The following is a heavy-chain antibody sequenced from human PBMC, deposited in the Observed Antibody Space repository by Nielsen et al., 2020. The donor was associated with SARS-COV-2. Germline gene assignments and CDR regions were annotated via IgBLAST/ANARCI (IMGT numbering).Heavy chain of an antibody. CDR2: FTDSRST. D-gene: IGHD3-9*01. J-gene: IGHJ3*01. CDR1: GGSVNTHAW. Sequence: SETLSLTCAVSGGSVNTHAWWSWVRQPPGKGLEWIGEFTDSRSTNYNPSLQSRVTISADTSKRQFSLKLTFVSAADTAMYYCARAPDYDVLTDYPLDGLDVWGQGTMVTVSS. V-gene: IGHV4-4*02. CDR3: ARAPDYDVLTDYPLDGLDV.